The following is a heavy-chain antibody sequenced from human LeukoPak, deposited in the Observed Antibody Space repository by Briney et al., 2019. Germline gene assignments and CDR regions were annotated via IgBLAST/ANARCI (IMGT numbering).Heavy chain of an antibody. D-gene: IGHD3-22*01. CDR1: GYTFTSYG. CDR2: ISAYNGNT. Sequence: GASVKVSCKASGYTFTSYGISWVRQAPGQGLEWMGWISAYNGNTNYAQKLQGRVTMTTDTSTSTAYMELRSLRSDDTAVYYCARESRNYYDSSGCYYAFAYWGQGTLVTVSS. CDR3: ARESRNYYDSSGCYYAFAY. V-gene: IGHV1-18*01. J-gene: IGHJ4*02.